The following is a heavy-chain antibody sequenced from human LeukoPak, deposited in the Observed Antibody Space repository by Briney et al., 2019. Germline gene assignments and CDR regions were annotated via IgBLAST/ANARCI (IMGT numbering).Heavy chain of an antibody. J-gene: IGHJ4*02. CDR1: GFTFSSYA. CDR3: ARAFGTMVPFDY. CDR2: ISYDGSNK. V-gene: IGHV3-30-3*01. Sequence: GGSLRLSCAASGFTFSSYAMHWVRQAPGKGLEWVAVISYDGSNKYYADSVKGRFTIPRDNSKNTLYLQMNSLRAEDTAVYYCARAFGTMVPFDYWGQGTLVTVSS. D-gene: IGHD4/OR15-4a*01.